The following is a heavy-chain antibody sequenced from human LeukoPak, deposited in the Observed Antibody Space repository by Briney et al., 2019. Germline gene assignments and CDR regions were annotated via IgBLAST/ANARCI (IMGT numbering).Heavy chain of an antibody. V-gene: IGHV3-23*01. CDR1: GFAFSTYG. D-gene: IGHD5/OR15-5a*01. CDR2: ITDSGVDT. J-gene: IGHJ4*02. CDR3: VSRSSDRAFDY. Sequence: GGSLRLSCVASGFAFSTYGMSWVRQAPGKGLECVSAITDSGVDTYYAASVKGRFTISRDNSKNTLFLQMNSLRAEDTDVYYCVSRSSDRAFDYWGQGALVTVSS.